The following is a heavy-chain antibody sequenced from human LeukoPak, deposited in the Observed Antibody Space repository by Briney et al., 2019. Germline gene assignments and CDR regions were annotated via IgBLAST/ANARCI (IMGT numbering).Heavy chain of an antibody. J-gene: IGHJ4*02. V-gene: IGHV3-64D*09. CDR2: ISSNGGST. D-gene: IGHD4-17*01. CDR1: GLTFSAYG. CDR3: VKDRQLDYGDPWFGPGYFDY. Sequence: LPGGSLRLSCAASGLTFSAYGMPWVRQAPGKGLEYVSAISSNGGSTYYADSVKGRFTISRDNSKNTLYLQMSSLRAEDTAVYYCVKDRQLDYGDPWFGPGYFDYWGQGTLVTVSS.